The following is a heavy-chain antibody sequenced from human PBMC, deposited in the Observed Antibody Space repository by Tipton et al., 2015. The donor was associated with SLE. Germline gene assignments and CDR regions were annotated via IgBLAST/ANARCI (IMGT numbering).Heavy chain of an antibody. V-gene: IGHV4-38-2*02. CDR3: ARDPDILTGPLD. CDR2: IYHSGST. J-gene: IGHJ4*02. Sequence: TLSLTCVVSDYSIRSNYFWAWIRQPPGKGLEWIGNIYHSGSTYFNPSLKSRVTISVDTSKNQFSLKLSSVTAADTAVYYCARDPDILTGPLDWGQGTLVTVSS. CDR1: DYSIRSNYF. D-gene: IGHD3-9*01.